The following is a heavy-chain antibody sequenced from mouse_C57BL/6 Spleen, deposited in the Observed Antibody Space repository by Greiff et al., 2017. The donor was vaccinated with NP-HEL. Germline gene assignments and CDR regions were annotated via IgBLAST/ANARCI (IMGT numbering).Heavy chain of an antibody. V-gene: IGHV1-18*01. J-gene: IGHJ2*01. D-gene: IGHD1-1*01. CDR3: ARSITTVVAFDD. CDR1: GYTFTDYN. Sequence: EVQLQQSGPELVKPGASVKIPCKASGYTFTDYNMDWVKQSHGKSIEWIGDINPNNGGTIYNQKFKGKATLTVDKSSSTAYMELRSLTSEDTAVYYCARSITTVVAFDDWGQGTTLTVSS. CDR2: INPNNGGT.